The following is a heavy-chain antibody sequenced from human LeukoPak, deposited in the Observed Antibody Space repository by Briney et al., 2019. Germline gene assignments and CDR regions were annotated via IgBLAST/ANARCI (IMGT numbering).Heavy chain of an antibody. D-gene: IGHD3-10*01. CDR2: IYTSGST. Sequence: SETLSLTCTVSGGSISSYYWSWIRQPAGKGLEWIGRIYTSGSTNYNPSLKSRVTMSVDTSKDQFSLKLSSVTAADTAVYYRAREGLRITMVRGATRFDPWGQGTLVTVSS. V-gene: IGHV4-4*07. CDR3: AREGLRITMVRGATRFDP. CDR1: GGSISSYY. J-gene: IGHJ5*02.